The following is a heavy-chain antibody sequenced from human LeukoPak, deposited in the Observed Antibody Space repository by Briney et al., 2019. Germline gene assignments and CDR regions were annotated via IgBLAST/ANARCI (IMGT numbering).Heavy chain of an antibody. CDR3: AKKGPQLWSSDYYYYYMDV. Sequence: GGSLRLSCAASGFTFSSYGMHWVRQAPGKGLEWVAVISYDGSNKYYADSVKGRFTISRDNSKNTLYLQMNSLRAEDTAVYYCAKKGPQLWSSDYYYYYMDVWGKGTTVTVSS. CDR1: GFTFSSYG. V-gene: IGHV3-30*18. J-gene: IGHJ6*03. D-gene: IGHD5-18*01. CDR2: ISYDGSNK.